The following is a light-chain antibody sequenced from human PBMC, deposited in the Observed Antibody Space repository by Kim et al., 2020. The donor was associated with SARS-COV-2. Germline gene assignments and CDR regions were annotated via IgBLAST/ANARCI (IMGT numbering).Light chain of an antibody. CDR3: QTWGSDFVG. V-gene: IGLV4-69*02. CDR2: LNSDGSH. Sequence: QPVLTQSPSASASLGASVKVTCTLSSEHSSYTIAWHQQEPQKGPRYLMRLNSDGSHNKGDGIPDRFSGSSSGAERYLTISSLQSEDEADYYCQTWGSDFVGFGGGTKLTVL. CDR1: SEHSSYT. J-gene: IGLJ2*01.